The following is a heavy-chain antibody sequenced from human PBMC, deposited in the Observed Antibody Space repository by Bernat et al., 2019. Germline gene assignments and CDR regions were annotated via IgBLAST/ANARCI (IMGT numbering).Heavy chain of an antibody. CDR3: ARAGGDYEGFDY. CDR1: GFTFSSYD. CDR2: IGTAGDT. D-gene: IGHD4-17*01. V-gene: IGHV3-13*01. J-gene: IGHJ4*02. Sequence: EVQLVESGGGLVQPGGSLRLSCSASGFTFSSYDMHWVRQATGKGLEWVSAIGTAGDTYYPGSVKGRFPISRENAKNSLYLQMNSLRAGDTAVYYCARAGGDYEGFDYWCQGTLVTVPS.